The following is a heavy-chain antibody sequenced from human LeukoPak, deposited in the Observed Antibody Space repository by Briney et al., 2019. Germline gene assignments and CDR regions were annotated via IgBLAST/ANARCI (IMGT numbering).Heavy chain of an antibody. J-gene: IGHJ4*02. CDR1: GGSISSYY. Sequence: SETLSLTCTVSGGSISSYYWSWIRQPPGNGLEWIGYIYCTGSTNYNPSLKSRVTISVDTSKNHSSLKLSSVTAADTAVYYCARPVASTFGGVPFDYWGQGTLVTVSS. CDR2: IYCTGST. CDR3: ARPVASTFGGVPFDY. D-gene: IGHD3-16*01. V-gene: IGHV4-59*08.